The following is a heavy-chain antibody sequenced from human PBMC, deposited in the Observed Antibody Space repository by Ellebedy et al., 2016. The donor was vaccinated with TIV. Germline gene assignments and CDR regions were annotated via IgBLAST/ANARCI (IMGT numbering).Heavy chain of an antibody. Sequence: MPSETLSPTCAISGDSVSNNGVTWNWIRQSPSRGLEWLGRAYYRSTWIYNYAVSVKGRITINPDTSNNQLSLHLNSVTPEDTAVYYCARDPPWCYSIADVWGQGTTVTVSS. CDR1: GDSVSNNGVT. CDR3: ARDPPWCYSIADV. V-gene: IGHV6-1*01. CDR2: AYYRSTWIY. D-gene: IGHD6-6*01. J-gene: IGHJ6*02.